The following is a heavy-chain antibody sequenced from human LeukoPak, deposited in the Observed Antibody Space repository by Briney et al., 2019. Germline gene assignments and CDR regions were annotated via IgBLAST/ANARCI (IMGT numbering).Heavy chain of an antibody. CDR2: IWYDGSNK. CDR3: AKDRGLTLGAWHFDF. J-gene: IGHJ4*02. Sequence: PGGSLRLSCAASGFTFSSYGMHWVRQAPGKGLEWVAVIWYDGSNKYYADSVKGRFAISRDNSKNILYLQMNSLRAEDTAIYYCAKDRGLTLGAWHFDFWGQGTLVTVSS. D-gene: IGHD3-10*01. V-gene: IGHV3-33*06. CDR1: GFTFSSYG.